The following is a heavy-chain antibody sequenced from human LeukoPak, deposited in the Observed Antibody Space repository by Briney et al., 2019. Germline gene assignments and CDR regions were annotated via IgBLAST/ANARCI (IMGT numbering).Heavy chain of an antibody. CDR3: ARQADDSSSSLVYFDY. CDR1: GVTISTYY. J-gene: IGHJ4*02. CDR2: ISHSGST. Sequence: SETLSLTCTVSGVTISTYYWSWIRQPPGKGLEWFGYISHSGSTNYNPSLKSRVTISEETPKNQFSLKLSSVTAADRAVYYCARQADDSSSSLVYFDYWGEGTLVTVST. V-gene: IGHV4-59*08. D-gene: IGHD6-6*01.